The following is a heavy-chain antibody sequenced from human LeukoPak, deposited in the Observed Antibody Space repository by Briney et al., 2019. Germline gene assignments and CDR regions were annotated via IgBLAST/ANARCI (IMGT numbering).Heavy chain of an antibody. D-gene: IGHD3-10*01. J-gene: IGHJ3*02. CDR3: ARVGAAKYAFDI. V-gene: IGHV3-21*01. CDR2: ISSSSSYI. CDR1: GFTFSSYS. Sequence: GGSLRLSCAASGFTFSSYSMNWVRQAPGKGLEWVSSISSSSSYIYYADSVKGRFTISRDNAENSLYLQMNSLRAEDTAVYYCARVGAAKYAFDIWGQGTMVTVSS.